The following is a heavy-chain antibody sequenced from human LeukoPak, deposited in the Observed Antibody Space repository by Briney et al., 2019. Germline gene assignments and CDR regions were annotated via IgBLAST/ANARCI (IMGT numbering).Heavy chain of an antibody. CDR3: ARENTMVRGVNYFDY. CDR1: GYTFTSYD. J-gene: IGHJ4*02. V-gene: IGHV1-8*01. CDR2: MNPNSGNT. D-gene: IGHD3-10*01. Sequence: ASVKVSCKASGYTFTSYDINWVRQATGQGLEWMGWMNPNSGNTGYAQKFQGRVTMTRNTSISTAYMELSSLRAEDTAVYYCARENTMVRGVNYFDYWGQGTLVTVSS.